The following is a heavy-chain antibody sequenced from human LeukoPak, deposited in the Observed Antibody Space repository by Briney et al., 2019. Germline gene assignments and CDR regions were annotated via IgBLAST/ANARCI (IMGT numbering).Heavy chain of an antibody. D-gene: IGHD3-10*01. CDR2: IWYDGSNK. V-gene: IGHV3-33*01. J-gene: IGHJ4*02. CDR3: ATGSAYYFDY. CDR1: GFTFSSYG. Sequence: GRSLRLSCAASGFTFSSYGMHWVRQAPGKGLEWVAVIWYDGSNKYYADSVKGRFTIFRDNSKNTLYLQMNSLRAEDTAVYYCATGSAYYFDYWGQGTLVTVSS.